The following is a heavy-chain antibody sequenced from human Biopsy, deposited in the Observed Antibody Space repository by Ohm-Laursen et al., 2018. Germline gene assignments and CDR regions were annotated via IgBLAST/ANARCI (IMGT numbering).Heavy chain of an antibody. CDR2: IFNSANT. Sequence: SQTLSLTCTVSGGSISSGGSYWSWIRQRPGKGLEWIGYIFNSANTYYNPSLKNLITISGDTSKNQFSLKLNSVTAEDTAVYYCARGDYFDSNGYFWFDPWGQGTLVTVSS. J-gene: IGHJ5*02. V-gene: IGHV4-31*01. CDR1: GGSISSGGSY. CDR3: ARGDYFDSNGYFWFDP. D-gene: IGHD3-22*01.